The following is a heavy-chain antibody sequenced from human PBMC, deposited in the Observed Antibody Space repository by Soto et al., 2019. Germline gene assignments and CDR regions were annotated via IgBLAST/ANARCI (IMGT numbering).Heavy chain of an antibody. J-gene: IGHJ6*02. D-gene: IGHD6-13*01. CDR2: INPSGGST. CDR1: GYTFTSYY. CDR3: ARVPYSSSWPHYYYYGMDV. Sequence: ASVKVSCKASGYTFTSYYMHWVRQAPGQGLEWMGIINPSGGSTSYAQKFQGRVTMTRDTSTSTVYMELSSLRSEDMAVYYCARVPYSSSWPHYYYYGMDVWGQGTTVTVSS. V-gene: IGHV1-46*01.